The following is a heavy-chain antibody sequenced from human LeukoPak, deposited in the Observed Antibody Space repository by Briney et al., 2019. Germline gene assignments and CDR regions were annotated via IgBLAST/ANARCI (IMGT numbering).Heavy chain of an antibody. V-gene: IGHV4-59*01. D-gene: IGHD3-22*01. J-gene: IGHJ4*02. CDR1: GGSISTYY. Sequence: SETLSLTCTVSGGSISTYYWSWIRQPPGKGLEWIGYIYYSGSTNYNPSLKSRVTISVDTSKNQFSLKLGSVTAADTAVYYCARKLPSDDSSGYYPFDYWGQGTLVTVSS. CDR2: IYYSGST. CDR3: ARKLPSDDSSGYYPFDY.